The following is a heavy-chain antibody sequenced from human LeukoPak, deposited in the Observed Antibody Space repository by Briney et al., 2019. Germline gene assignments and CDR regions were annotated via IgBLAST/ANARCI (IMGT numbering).Heavy chain of an antibody. CDR3: ASTEYYDILTGYSGPNAFDI. J-gene: IGHJ3*02. CDR2: ISSSSSYI. CDR1: GFTFSSYS. D-gene: IGHD3-9*01. V-gene: IGHV3-21*01. Sequence: GGSLRLSCAASGFTFSSYSMNWVRQAPGKGLEWVSSISSSSSYIYYADSVKGRFTISRDNAKNSLYLQMNSLRAEDTAVYYCASTEYYDILTGYSGPNAFDIWGQGTMVTVSS.